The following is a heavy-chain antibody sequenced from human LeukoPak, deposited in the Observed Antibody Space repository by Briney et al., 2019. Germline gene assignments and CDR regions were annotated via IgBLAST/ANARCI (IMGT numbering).Heavy chain of an antibody. V-gene: IGHV1-46*01. CDR2: INPSGGST. CDR1: RYTFTSYF. D-gene: IGHD6-19*01. Sequence: ASVKVSCKASRYTFTSYFMHWVRQAPGQGLEWMGIINPSGGSTSYAQKFQGRVTMTRDMSTSTVYMELSSLRSEDTAVYYCARVGGWYRDYWGQGTLVTVSS. J-gene: IGHJ4*02. CDR3: ARVGGWYRDY.